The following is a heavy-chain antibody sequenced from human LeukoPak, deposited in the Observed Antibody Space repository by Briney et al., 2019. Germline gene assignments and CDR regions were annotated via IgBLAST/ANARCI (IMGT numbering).Heavy chain of an antibody. D-gene: IGHD6-13*01. V-gene: IGHV3-11*01. CDR1: GFTFSDYY. J-gene: IGHJ5*02. Sequence: GGSLRLSCAASGFTFSDYYMSWIRQAPGKGLEWVSYISSSGSTIYYADSVKGRFTISRDNAKNSLYLQMNSLRAEDTAVYYCARVWTYSSSWFWFDPWGQGTLVPVSS. CDR3: ARVWTYSSSWFWFDP. CDR2: ISSSGSTI.